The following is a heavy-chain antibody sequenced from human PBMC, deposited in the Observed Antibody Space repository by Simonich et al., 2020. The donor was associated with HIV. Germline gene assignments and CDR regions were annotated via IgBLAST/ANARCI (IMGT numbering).Heavy chain of an antibody. J-gene: IGHJ1*01. CDR3: TSSDYDSSDYYYRYFQH. Sequence: EVQLVESGGGLVQPGRSLRLSCTASGFTFGDYAMSWFRPAPGKGVEWVGFIRSKAYGGTKEYAASVKGRFTISRDDSKSIAYLQMNSLKTEDTAVYYCTSSDYDSSDYYYRYFQHWGQGTLVTVSS. D-gene: IGHD3-22*01. CDR2: IRSKAYGGTK. CDR1: GFTFGDYA. V-gene: IGHV3-49*03.